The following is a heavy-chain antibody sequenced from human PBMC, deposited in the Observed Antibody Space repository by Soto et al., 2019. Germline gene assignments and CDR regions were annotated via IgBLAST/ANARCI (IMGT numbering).Heavy chain of an antibody. CDR3: AKGGLIAPGQRNDFDS. CDR2: ASYDGTNK. J-gene: IGHJ4*01. D-gene: IGHD2-8*01. V-gene: IGHV3-30*18. CDR1: GCMFSNHG. Sequence: GGPLRLSCEASGCMFSNHGMHWVRQAPGKGLEWVAVASYDGTNKYYSDSVRGRFTISRDTSKKTLYLQMNSLRPEDTAVYYCAKGGLIAPGQRNDFDSWGHGTLVTVSS.